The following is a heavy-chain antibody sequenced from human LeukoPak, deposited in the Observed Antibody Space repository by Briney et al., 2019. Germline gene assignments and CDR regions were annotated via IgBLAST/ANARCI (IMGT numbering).Heavy chain of an antibody. CDR3: ARPGYYYYYYMDV. CDR1: GGSFSGYY. J-gene: IGHJ6*03. CDR2: INHSGST. Sequence: PSETLSLTCAVYGGSFSGYYWSWIRQPPGKGLEWIGEINHSGSTNYNPSLKSRVTISVDTSKNQFSLKLSSVTAADTAVYYCARPGYYYYYYMDVWGKGTTVTISS. V-gene: IGHV4-34*01.